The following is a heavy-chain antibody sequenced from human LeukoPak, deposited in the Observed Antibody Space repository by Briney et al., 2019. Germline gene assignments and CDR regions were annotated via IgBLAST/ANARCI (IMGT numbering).Heavy chain of an antibody. CDR3: ARYCAGDCHGAFDF. CDR2: ISAYNGNT. D-gene: IGHD2-21*02. CDR1: GYTFTSYG. V-gene: IGHV1-18*01. J-gene: IGHJ3*01. Sequence: ASVRVSCKASGYTFTSYGISWVRQAPGQGLEWMGWISAYNGNTNYAQHLQGRVTMTTDTSTTTAYMDLRSLRSDDTAVYYCARYCAGDCHGAFDFWGQGTMVTVSS.